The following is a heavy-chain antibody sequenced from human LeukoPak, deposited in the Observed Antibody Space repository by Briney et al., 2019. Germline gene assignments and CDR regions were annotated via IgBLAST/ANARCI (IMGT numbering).Heavy chain of an antibody. CDR3: VSNYDTSGYFRY. CDR1: GHTFTIYT. CDR2: IDFNTGNP. V-gene: IGHV7-4-1*02. D-gene: IGHD3-22*01. Sequence: ASVKVSCKASGHTFTIYTVNWVRQAPGQGLEWMGWIDFNTGNPTYAQGFTGRFVFSLDTSVTTAYLQISSLKAEDTAFYYCVSNYDTSGYFRYWGQGTLVTVSS. J-gene: IGHJ4*02.